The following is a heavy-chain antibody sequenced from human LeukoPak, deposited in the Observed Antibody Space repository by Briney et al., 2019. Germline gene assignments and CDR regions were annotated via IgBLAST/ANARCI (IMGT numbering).Heavy chain of an antibody. D-gene: IGHD2-21*02. CDR2: IAGSSGYI. Sequence: PGGSLRLSCAASGFTFSSYTMNWVRQAPGKGLEWVSSIAGSSGYISYADSVRGRFTISRDNAKKSLYLQMTSLTAEDTAVYYCARDRGAYCGGDCYLAFDYWGRGTLVTVPS. CDR3: ARDRGAYCGGDCYLAFDY. J-gene: IGHJ4*01. CDR1: GFTFSSYT. V-gene: IGHV3-21*01.